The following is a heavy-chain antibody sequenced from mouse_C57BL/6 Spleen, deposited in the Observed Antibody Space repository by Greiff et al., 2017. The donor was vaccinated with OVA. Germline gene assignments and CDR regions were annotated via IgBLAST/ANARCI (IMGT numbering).Heavy chain of an antibody. D-gene: IGHD4-1*01. V-gene: IGHV1-15*01. CDR1: GYTFTDYE. CDR2: IDPETGGT. J-gene: IGHJ2*01. CDR3: TRRGLGREYYFDY. Sequence: VKLQESGAELVRPGASVTLSCKASGYTFTDYEMHWVKQTPVHGLEWIGAIDPETGGTAYNQKFKGKAILTADKSSSTAYMELRSLTSEDSAVYYCTRRGLGREYYFDYWGQGTTLTVSS.